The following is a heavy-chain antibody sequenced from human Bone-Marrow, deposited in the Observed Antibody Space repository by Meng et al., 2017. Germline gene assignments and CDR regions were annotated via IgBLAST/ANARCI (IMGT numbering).Heavy chain of an antibody. V-gene: IGHV3-21*01. D-gene: IGHD2-15*01. J-gene: IGHJ4*02. CDR2: IGTTRTII. CDR3: ARGGSGGSYKPEFDY. CDR1: GFTFSSYA. Sequence: GGSLRLSCAASGFTFSSYAMSWVRQAPGKGLEWVSYIGTTRTIIYYADSVKGRFTISRDNAKNSLYLQMNSLRAEDTAVYYCARGGSGGSYKPEFDYWGQGTLVTVSS.